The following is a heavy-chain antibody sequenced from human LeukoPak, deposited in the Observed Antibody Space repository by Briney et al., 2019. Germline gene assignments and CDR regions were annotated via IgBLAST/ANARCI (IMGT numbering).Heavy chain of an antibody. D-gene: IGHD2-15*01. CDR3: ARVDSSTYGSGGSCYPDYYYGMDV. V-gene: IGHV4-59*01. CDR1: GGSISSYY. Sequence: SETLSLTCTVSGGSISSYYWSWIRQPPGKGLEWIGYIYYSGSTNYNPSLKSRVTISVDTSKNQFSLKLSSVTAADTAVYYCARVDSSTYGSGGSCYPDYYYGMDVWGQGTTVTVSS. CDR2: IYYSGST. J-gene: IGHJ6*02.